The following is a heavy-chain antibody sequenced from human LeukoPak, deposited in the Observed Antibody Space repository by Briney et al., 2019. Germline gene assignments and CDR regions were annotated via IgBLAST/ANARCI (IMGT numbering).Heavy chain of an antibody. CDR1: GFTVSSNY. Sequence: GGSLRLSCAASGFTVSSNYMSWVRQAPGKGLEWVGRIKSKTDGGTTDYAAPVKGRFTISRDDSKNTLYLQMNSLKTEDTAVYYCTTTSAYSGYEGLYFQHWGQGTLVTVSS. CDR3: TTTSAYSGYEGLYFQH. V-gene: IGHV3-15*01. D-gene: IGHD5-12*01. CDR2: IKSKTDGGTT. J-gene: IGHJ1*01.